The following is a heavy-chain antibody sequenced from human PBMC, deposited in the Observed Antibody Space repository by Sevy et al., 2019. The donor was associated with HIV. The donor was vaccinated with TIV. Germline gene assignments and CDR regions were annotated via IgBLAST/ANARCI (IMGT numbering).Heavy chain of an antibody. CDR2: INHSGRT. D-gene: IGHD2-15*01. CDR1: NGSFSRYY. CDR3: ASDIVMGTFDI. V-gene: IGHV4-34*01. J-gene: IGHJ3*02. Sequence: SETLSLTCALNNGSFSRYYGNWIRQSPGMGLEWIGEINHSGRTKYNPSLESRVSISVDTSKNQFSLKLRSVTAADTDVYYCASDIVMGTFDIWGQGTMVTVSS.